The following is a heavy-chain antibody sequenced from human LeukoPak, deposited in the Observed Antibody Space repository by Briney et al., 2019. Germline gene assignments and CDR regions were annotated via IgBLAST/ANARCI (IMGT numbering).Heavy chain of an antibody. Sequence: PSETLSLTCTVSGGSISSYYWSWIRQPPGKGLEWIGYIYSNGTTNYNPSLKSRVTISLDTSNNQFSLRLSSVTAADTAVYFCARHIYSGYYFDYWGQGTLVTVSS. CDR3: ARHIYSGYYFDY. CDR1: GGSISSYY. CDR2: IYSNGTT. D-gene: IGHD3-22*01. J-gene: IGHJ4*02. V-gene: IGHV4-59*08.